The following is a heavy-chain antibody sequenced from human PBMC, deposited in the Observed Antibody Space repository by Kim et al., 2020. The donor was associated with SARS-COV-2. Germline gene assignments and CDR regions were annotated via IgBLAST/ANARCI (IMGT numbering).Heavy chain of an antibody. CDR3: ASLIAAASHDY. D-gene: IGHD6-13*01. J-gene: IGHJ4*02. CDR2: INHSGST. CDR1: GGSFSGYY. Sequence: SETLSLTCAVYGGSFSGYYWSWIRQPPGKGLEWIGEINHSGSTNYNPSLKSRVTISVDTSKNQFSLKLSSVTAADTAVYYCASLIAAASHDYWGQGTLVT. V-gene: IGHV4-34*01.